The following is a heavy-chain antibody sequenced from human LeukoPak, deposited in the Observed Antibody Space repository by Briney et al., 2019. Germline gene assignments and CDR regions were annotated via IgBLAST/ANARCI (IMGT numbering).Heavy chain of an antibody. CDR2: ISYDGSNK. D-gene: IGHD3-10*01. J-gene: IGHJ4*02. CDR3: ARDLGWFGELLPDY. Sequence: GGSLRLSCAASGFTFSSYAMHWVRQAPGKGLEWVAVISYDGSNKYYGDSVKGRFTISRDNSKNTLDLQMNNLSADDTAVYFCARDLGWFGELLPDYWGQGTLVTVSS. V-gene: IGHV3-30-3*01. CDR1: GFTFSSYA.